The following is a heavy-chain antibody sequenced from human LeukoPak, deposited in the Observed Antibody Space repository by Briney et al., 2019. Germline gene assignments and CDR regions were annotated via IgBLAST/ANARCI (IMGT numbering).Heavy chain of an antibody. Sequence: TGGSLRLPCAASGFTFSTYWMSWVRRAPGKGLEWVANIKQDGSDKYYVDSVKGRFTISRDNAKNSLYLQMNSLRAEDTAVYYCARCRGGWSRDSWGQGTLVTVSS. D-gene: IGHD6-19*01. V-gene: IGHV3-7*01. CDR3: ARCRGGWSRDS. J-gene: IGHJ4*02. CDR2: IKQDGSDK. CDR1: GFTFSTYW.